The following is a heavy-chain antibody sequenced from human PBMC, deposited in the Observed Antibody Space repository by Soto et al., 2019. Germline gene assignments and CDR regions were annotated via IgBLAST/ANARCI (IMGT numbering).Heavy chain of an antibody. J-gene: IGHJ5*02. CDR3: AKDLLSGPENWFDP. V-gene: IGHV3-30*18. CDR1: GFTFSSYG. CDR2: ISYDGSNK. Sequence: PGGSLRLSCAASGFTFSSYGMHWVRQAPGKGLEWVAVISYDGSNKYYADSVKGRFTISRDNSKNTLYLQMNSLRAEDTAVYYCAKDLLSGPENWFDPWGQGTLVTVSS.